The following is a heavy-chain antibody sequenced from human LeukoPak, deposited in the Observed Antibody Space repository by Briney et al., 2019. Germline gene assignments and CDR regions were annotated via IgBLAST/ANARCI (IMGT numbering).Heavy chain of an antibody. CDR3: ARTHSGYYYPYFDY. CDR2: INPNSGGT. V-gene: IGHV1-2*02. D-gene: IGHD3-22*01. J-gene: IGHJ4*02. Sequence: ASVKVSCKASGYTFTGYYMHWVRQAPGQGLEWMGWINPNSGGTNYAQKFQGRVAMTRDTSISTAYMELSRLRSDDTAVYYCARTHSGYYYPYFDYWGQGTLVTVSS. CDR1: GYTFTGYY.